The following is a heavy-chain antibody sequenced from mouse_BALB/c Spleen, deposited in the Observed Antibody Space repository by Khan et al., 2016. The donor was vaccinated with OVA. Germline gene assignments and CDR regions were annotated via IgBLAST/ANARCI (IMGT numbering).Heavy chain of an antibody. Sequence: QIQLQQSGTELARPGASVKLSCKASGYTFTSYWMQWVKQRPGQGLEWIGAIYPGAGNTRYTQKFKGKATLTADKSSSTAYMQLSSLASEDSAVYCCVRGGITTWYFDYWGQGTTLTVSS. D-gene: IGHD1-1*01. CDR3: VRGGITTWYFDY. J-gene: IGHJ2*01. V-gene: IGHV1-87*01. CDR2: IYPGAGNT. CDR1: GYTFTSYW.